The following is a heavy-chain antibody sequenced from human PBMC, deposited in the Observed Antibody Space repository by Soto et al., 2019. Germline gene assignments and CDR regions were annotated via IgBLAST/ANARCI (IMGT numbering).Heavy chain of an antibody. CDR3: ARASKRGYSGYDNLDY. CDR2: VDYSGST. CDR1: GGSISRYY. J-gene: IGHJ4*02. D-gene: IGHD5-12*01. V-gene: IGHV4-59*01. Sequence: SETLSLTCTVSGGSISRYYWSWIRQPPGKGLEWIGYVDYSGSTNYSPSLKSRVTISVDTSKNQFSLKLSSVTAAETAVYYCARASKRGYSGYDNLDYWRQGTLLTVSS.